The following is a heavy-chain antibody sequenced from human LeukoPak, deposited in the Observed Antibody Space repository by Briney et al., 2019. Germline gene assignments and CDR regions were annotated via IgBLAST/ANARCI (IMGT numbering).Heavy chain of an antibody. J-gene: IGHJ4*02. CDR1: GYSISSGFY. D-gene: IGHD4-23*01. V-gene: IGHV4-38-2*02. CDR2: IYHSGST. CDR3: ARAVGTSRNFFDY. Sequence: SETLSLTCTVSGYSISSGFYWGWIRQPPGKGLEGIGSIYHSGSTYYNPSLKSRVTISVDTSKNQFSLNLSSVTAADTAMYYCARAVGTSRNFFDYGGQGTLVTVSS.